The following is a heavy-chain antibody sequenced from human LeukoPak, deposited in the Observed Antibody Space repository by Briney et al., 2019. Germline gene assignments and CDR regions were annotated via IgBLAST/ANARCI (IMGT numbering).Heavy chain of an antibody. Sequence: GGSLRLSCAASGLTFSTYWMTWVRQAPGKGLEWVANIKQDGSEKNYVDSVKGRFTISRDNAKNSLYLQMNSLRVEDTAVYYCARESNYYDSSGYYFDYWGQGTLVTVSS. CDR3: ARESNYYDSSGYYFDY. J-gene: IGHJ4*02. V-gene: IGHV3-7*01. D-gene: IGHD3-22*01. CDR2: IKQDGSEK. CDR1: GLTFSTYW.